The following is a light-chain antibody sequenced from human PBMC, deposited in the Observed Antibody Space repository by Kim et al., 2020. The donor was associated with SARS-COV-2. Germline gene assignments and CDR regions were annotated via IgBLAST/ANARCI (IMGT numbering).Light chain of an antibody. V-gene: IGKV3-15*01. J-gene: IGKJ2*02. Sequence: EIVMTQSPATLSVSPGERATLSCWASQSVSSNLAWYQQKPGQAPRLLIYGASTRATGIPARFSGSGSGTEFTLTISSLQSEDFAVYYCQQYNNWPPCTFGQGTKLEI. CDR1: QSVSSN. CDR3: QQYNNWPPCT. CDR2: GAS.